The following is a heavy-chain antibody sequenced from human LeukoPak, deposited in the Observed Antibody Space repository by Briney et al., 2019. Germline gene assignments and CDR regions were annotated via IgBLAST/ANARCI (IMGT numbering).Heavy chain of an antibody. D-gene: IGHD6-13*01. J-gene: IGHJ4*02. CDR2: MNPNSGNT. V-gene: IGHV1-8*03. Sequence: GASVKVSCKASGYTFTSYDINWVRQAPGQGLEWMGWMNPNSGNTGYAQKFQGRVTITRNTSISTAYMELSSLRSEDTAVYYCARVKAGRYPNFDYWGQGTLVTVSS. CDR3: ARVKAGRYPNFDY. CDR1: GYTFTSYD.